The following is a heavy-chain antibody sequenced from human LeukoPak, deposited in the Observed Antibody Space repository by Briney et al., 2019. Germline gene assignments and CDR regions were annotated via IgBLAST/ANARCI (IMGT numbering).Heavy chain of an antibody. J-gene: IGHJ6*02. V-gene: IGHV3-33*01. CDR3: ARSRGGDPTSVYYYGMDV. Sequence: GGSLRLSCAASGFTFSSYGMHWVRQAPGKGLEWVAVIWYDGGNKYYADSVKGRFTISRDNSKNTLYLQMNSLRAEDTAVYYCARSRGGDPTSVYYYGMDVWGQGTTVTVSS. CDR2: IWYDGGNK. D-gene: IGHD2-21*02. CDR1: GFTFSSYG.